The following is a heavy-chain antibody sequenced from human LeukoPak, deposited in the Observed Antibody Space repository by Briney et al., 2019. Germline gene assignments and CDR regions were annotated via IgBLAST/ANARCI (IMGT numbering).Heavy chain of an antibody. J-gene: IGHJ2*01. CDR2: IYYSGST. V-gene: IGHV4-39*07. Sequence: PSETLSLTCTVSGGSISSSSYYWGWIRQPPGKGLEWIGRIYYSGSTYYNPSLKSRVTISVDTSKNQFSLKLSSVTAADTAVYYCARHFKMGWTALGWYFDLWGRGTLVTVSS. CDR3: ARHFKMGWTALGWYFDL. D-gene: IGHD5-18*01. CDR1: GGSISSSSYY.